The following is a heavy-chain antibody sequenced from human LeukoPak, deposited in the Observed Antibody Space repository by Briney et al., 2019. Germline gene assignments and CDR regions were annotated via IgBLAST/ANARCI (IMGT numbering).Heavy chain of an antibody. CDR3: ARLYYDSSGYSPDAFDI. V-gene: IGHV4-59*08. J-gene: IGHJ3*02. CDR2: IYYSGST. D-gene: IGHD3-22*01. CDR1: GGSISSYY. Sequence: SETLSLTCTVSGGSISSYYWSWIRQPPGKGLEWIGYIYYSGSTNYNPSLKSRVTISVDTSKIQFSLKLSSVTAADTAVYYCARLYYDSSGYSPDAFDIWGQGTMVTVSS.